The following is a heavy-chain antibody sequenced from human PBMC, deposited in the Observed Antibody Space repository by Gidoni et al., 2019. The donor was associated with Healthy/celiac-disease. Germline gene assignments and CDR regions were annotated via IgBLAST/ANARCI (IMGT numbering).Heavy chain of an antibody. Sequence: QGQLVESGGGLVKPGGSLRLSCAVSGFTFSDYYMSWTRHAPVKGLEWVSYISSSGSTIYYADSVKGRFTISRDNAKNSLYLQMNSLRAEDTAVYYCARCLADFWSGYLGYYYYYMDVCGKGTTVTVSS. CDR2: ISSSGSTI. J-gene: IGHJ6*03. CDR1: GFTFSDYY. V-gene: IGHV3-11*01. CDR3: ARCLADFWSGYLGYYYYYMDV. D-gene: IGHD3-3*01.